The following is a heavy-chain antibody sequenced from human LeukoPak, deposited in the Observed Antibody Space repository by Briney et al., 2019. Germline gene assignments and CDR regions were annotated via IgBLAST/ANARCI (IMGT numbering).Heavy chain of an antibody. Sequence: GGPLKVSCKPSGGTFSSYAISWVRQAPGQRLEWMGGIIPIFGVANYAQKFHGRVTTTAQESPRTAYTERSSPRSEVTAGYYRSREKSLGDFWSGYSEYWGQGTLVTVSS. V-gene: IGHV1-69*01. J-gene: IGHJ4*02. CDR3: SREKSLGDFWSGYSEY. D-gene: IGHD3-3*01. CDR1: GGTFSSYA. CDR2: IIPIFGVA.